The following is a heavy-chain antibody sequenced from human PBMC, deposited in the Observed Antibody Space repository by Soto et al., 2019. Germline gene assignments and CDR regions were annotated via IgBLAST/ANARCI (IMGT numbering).Heavy chain of an antibody. CDR1: GYTFTSYG. CDR3: ARERVSYGTASAFDI. D-gene: IGHD5-18*01. Sequence: QVQLVQSGAEVKKPGASVKVSCKASGYTFTSYGISWVRQAPGQGLEWMGWISAYNGNTNYAQKLQGRVTMTTDTSASTAEMELRSLRADYTAVYCCARERVSYGTASAFDIWGQGTMVTVSS. V-gene: IGHV1-18*01. CDR2: ISAYNGNT. J-gene: IGHJ3*02.